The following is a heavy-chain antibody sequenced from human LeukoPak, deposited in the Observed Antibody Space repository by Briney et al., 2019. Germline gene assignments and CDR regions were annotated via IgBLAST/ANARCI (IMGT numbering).Heavy chain of an antibody. CDR1: GYIITNYL. V-gene: IGHV5-51*01. CDR3: ARHVDSSSGNFDY. D-gene: IGHD6-13*01. Sequence: NPGASLKISCKGSGYIITNYLICWVRQMPRKVLEWMGIIYPGDSDTRYSPSFQGQVTISADKSISTAYLQWNSLKASDTAMYYCARHVDSSSGNFDYWGQGTLVTVSS. J-gene: IGHJ4*02. CDR2: IYPGDSDT.